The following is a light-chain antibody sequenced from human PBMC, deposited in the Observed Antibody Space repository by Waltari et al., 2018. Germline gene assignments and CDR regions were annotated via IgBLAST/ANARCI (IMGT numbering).Light chain of an antibody. J-gene: IGKJ4*01. CDR2: VIS. CDR3: QQSDSLPLT. V-gene: IGKV1-39*01. Sequence: DIQMTQSPSSLSASVGDRVTITCRASQPINKYLNWYQKKPGRAPKVLISVISYLHTGVPSRFSGSGSGTDFTLTISSLQPEDFATYYCQQSDSLPLTFGGGTK. CDR1: QPINKY.